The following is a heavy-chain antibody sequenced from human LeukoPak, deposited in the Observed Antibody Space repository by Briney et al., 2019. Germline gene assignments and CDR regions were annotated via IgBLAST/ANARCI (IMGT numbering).Heavy chain of an antibody. CDR2: ISAKNGGT. Sequence: ASVKVSCKASGYTFTRYGISWVRQAPGEGLEWMGWISAKNGGTKYVQKFQGRVTMTTDTSTSTAYMELRSLRSDDTAVYYCARVLGVLPAAAIRGQRVRNWFDPWGQGTLVTVSS. J-gene: IGHJ5*02. D-gene: IGHD2-2*01. CDR3: ARVLGVLPAAAIRGQRVRNWFDP. CDR1: GYTFTRYG. V-gene: IGHV1-18*01.